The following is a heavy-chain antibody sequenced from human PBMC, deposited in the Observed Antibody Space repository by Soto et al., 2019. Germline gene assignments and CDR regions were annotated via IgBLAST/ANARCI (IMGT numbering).Heavy chain of an antibody. CDR2: IYYSGST. Sequence: QVQLQESGPGLVKPSQTLSLTCTFSGGSISRGGYYWSWIRQHPGKGLEWIGYIYYSGSTYYNPSLKSRVTISVDTSKNQFSLKLSSVTAADTAVYYCARVPSSSAGYYFDYWGQGTLVTVSS. D-gene: IGHD6-6*01. J-gene: IGHJ4*02. CDR3: ARVPSSSAGYYFDY. CDR1: GGSISRGGYY. V-gene: IGHV4-31*03.